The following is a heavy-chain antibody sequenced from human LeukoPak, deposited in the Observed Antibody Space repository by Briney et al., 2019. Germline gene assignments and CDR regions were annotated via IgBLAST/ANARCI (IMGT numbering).Heavy chain of an antibody. V-gene: IGHV3-11*05. Sequence: GGPLRLSCAASGFTFSDYYMSWIRQAPGKGLEWVSYISSSSSYTNYADSVKGRFTISRDNAKNSLYLQMNSLRAEDTAVYYCAREIGGSSWWIAFDIWGQGTMVTVSS. CDR1: GFTFSDYY. CDR2: ISSSSSYT. CDR3: AREIGGSSWWIAFDI. D-gene: IGHD6-13*01. J-gene: IGHJ3*02.